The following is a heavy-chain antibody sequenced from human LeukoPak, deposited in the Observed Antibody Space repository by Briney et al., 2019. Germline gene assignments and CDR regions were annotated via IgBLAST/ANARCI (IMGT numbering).Heavy chain of an antibody. Sequence: SETLSLTCTVSGGSISSYYWSWIRQPPGKGLEWIGYIYYSGSTNYNPSLKSRVTISVDTSKNQFSLKLSSVTAADTAVYYCARFTHYYGSGSNDAFDIWGQGTMVTASS. D-gene: IGHD3-10*01. V-gene: IGHV4-59*01. CDR1: GGSISSYY. CDR2: IYYSGST. CDR3: ARFTHYYGSGSNDAFDI. J-gene: IGHJ3*02.